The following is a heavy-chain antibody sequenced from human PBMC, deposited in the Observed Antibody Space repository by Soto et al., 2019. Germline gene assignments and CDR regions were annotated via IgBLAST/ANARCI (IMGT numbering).Heavy chain of an antibody. CDR3: ARRCSSTSCYGYYYYYGMDV. CDR1: GYSLTIYW. J-gene: IGHJ6*02. V-gene: IGHV5-10-1*01. Sequence: PGASLKISCKGSGYSLTIYWISWVRQMRGKGPEWMGRIDPSDSDTNYSPSFQGHVTISADKSISTDYLQWSSLKASDTAMYYCARRCSSTSCYGYYYYYGMDVWGQGTTVTVS. CDR2: IDPSDSDT. D-gene: IGHD2-2*01.